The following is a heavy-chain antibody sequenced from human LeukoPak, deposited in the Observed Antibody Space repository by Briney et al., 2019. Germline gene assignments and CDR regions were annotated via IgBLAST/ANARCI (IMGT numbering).Heavy chain of an antibody. CDR3: AKFGDYFGSGRFSFFDY. D-gene: IGHD3-10*01. CDR1: GFTFSNFA. J-gene: IGHJ4*01. V-gene: IGHV3-23*01. Sequence: PGGSLRLSCAASGFTFSNFAMMWVRQAPGTGLQWVSSITGYGATFYADSVKGRFAVSRNNTKSTLYLQLNRLRAEDTAKYYGAKFGDYFGSGRFSFFDYWGHGTLVTVSS. CDR2: ITGYGAT.